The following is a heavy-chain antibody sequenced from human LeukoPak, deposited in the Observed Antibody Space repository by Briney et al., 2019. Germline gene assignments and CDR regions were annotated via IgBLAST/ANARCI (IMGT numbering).Heavy chain of an antibody. CDR1: GYTFTSYV. J-gene: IGHJ5*02. CDR2: INAGNGDT. CDR3: ARDRAGTGLSWFDP. D-gene: IGHD6-19*01. V-gene: IGHV1-3*01. Sequence: ASVKVSCKASGYTFTSYVVHWVRQTPGQRLEWMGWINAGNGDTKYSQKFQGRVTITRDTSASTAYMELSSLRSEDTAVYYCARDRAGTGLSWFDPWGQGTLVTVSS.